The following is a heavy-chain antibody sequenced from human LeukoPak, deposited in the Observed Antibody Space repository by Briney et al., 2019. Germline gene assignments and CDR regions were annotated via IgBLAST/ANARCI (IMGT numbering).Heavy chain of an antibody. V-gene: IGHV4-39*01. D-gene: IGHD6-19*01. CDR3: ARQYSSGWQYFDC. CDR1: GGSISSGSYY. Sequence: SETLSLTCTVSGGSISSGSYYWGWIRQPPGKGLEWIGTIYYSGSTYYNPSLKSRVTIPVDTSKNQFSLKLSSVTAADTAVYFCARQYSSGWQYFDCWGQGTLVTVSS. CDR2: IYYSGST. J-gene: IGHJ4*02.